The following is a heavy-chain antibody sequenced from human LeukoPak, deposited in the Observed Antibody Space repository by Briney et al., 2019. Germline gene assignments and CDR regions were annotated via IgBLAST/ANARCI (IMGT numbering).Heavy chain of an antibody. V-gene: IGHV4-34*01. CDR3: AXXXXXXXSGRRGVGNDY. Sequence: PSETLSLTCAVYGGSFSGYYWSWIRQPPGKGLEWIGEINHSGSTNYNPSLKSRVTISVDTSKNQFSLKLSSVTAPYTAVYYCAXXXXXXXSGRRGVGNDYWGQGTLVTVSS. CDR1: GGSFSGYY. CDR2: INHSGST. J-gene: IGHJ4*02. D-gene: IGHD1-26*01.